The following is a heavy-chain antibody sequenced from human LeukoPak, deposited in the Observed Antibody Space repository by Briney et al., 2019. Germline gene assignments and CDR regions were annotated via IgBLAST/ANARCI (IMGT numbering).Heavy chain of an antibody. V-gene: IGHV4-59*01. D-gene: IGHD2-21*02. CDR3: ARVVRGVVTSNWFDP. J-gene: IGHJ5*02. CDR2: VASSGTS. Sequence: PSETLSPTCTVSGDSLNTYYWTWIRQTPGKELEWIGFVASSGTSNYNPSLERRVNISIDTSKNHFSLALTSVTPADTAVYYCARVVRGVVTSNWFDPWGQGTLVSVSS. CDR1: GDSLNTYY.